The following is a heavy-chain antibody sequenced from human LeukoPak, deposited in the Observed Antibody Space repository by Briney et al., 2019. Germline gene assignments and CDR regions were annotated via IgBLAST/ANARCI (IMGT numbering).Heavy chain of an antibody. CDR2: SRGSGGST. V-gene: IGHV3-23*01. Sequence: PGGSLRLSCAPSLFTPSRYALSGVPHAPGKGREWVSASRGSGGSTYYADSVKGRFNISRDNAKNTLYLQMNSLRDEYTAVYYCARGRYFDWPLGWGQGTLVTVSS. D-gene: IGHD3-9*01. J-gene: IGHJ1*01. CDR1: LFTPSRYA. CDR3: ARGRYFDWPLG.